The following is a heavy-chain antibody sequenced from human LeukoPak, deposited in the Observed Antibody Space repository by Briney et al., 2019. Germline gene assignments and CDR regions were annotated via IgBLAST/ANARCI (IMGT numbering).Heavy chain of an antibody. D-gene: IGHD3-22*01. CDR1: GYTFTSYG. J-gene: IGHJ4*02. Sequence: GASVKVSCKASGYTFTSYGISWVRQAPGQGLEWMGWISAYNGNTNYAQKLQGRVTMTTDTSTSTAYMELRSLRSDDTVVYYCARVGPYYDSSGYYEDWGQGTLVTVSS. V-gene: IGHV1-18*01. CDR3: ARVGPYYDSSGYYED. CDR2: ISAYNGNT.